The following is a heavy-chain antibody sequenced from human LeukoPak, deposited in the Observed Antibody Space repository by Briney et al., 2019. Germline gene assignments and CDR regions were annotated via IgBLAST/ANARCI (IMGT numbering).Heavy chain of an antibody. Sequence: GGSLRLSCAASGFTFSSYEMNWVRQAPGKGLEWVSYISSSGSTIYYADSVKGRFTISRDNAKNSLYLQMNSLRAEDTAVYYCAREGGSSSWYGAFYYYYYYMDVWGKGTTVTISS. CDR1: GFTFSSYE. V-gene: IGHV3-48*03. D-gene: IGHD6-13*01. CDR2: ISSSGSTI. CDR3: AREGGSSSWYGAFYYYYYYMDV. J-gene: IGHJ6*03.